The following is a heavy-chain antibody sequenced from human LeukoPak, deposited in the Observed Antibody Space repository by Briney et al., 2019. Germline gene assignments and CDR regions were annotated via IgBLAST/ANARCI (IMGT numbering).Heavy chain of an antibody. CDR1: GFTFSSYA. V-gene: IGHV3-23*01. CDR3: AKTNCSSTSCLLLLDY. CDR2: ISGSGGST. Sequence: PGGSLRLSCAASGFTFSSYAMSWVRQAPGKGLEWVSAISGSGGSTYYADSVKGRFTISRDNSKNTLYLQMNSLRAEDTAVYYCAKTNCSSTSCLLLLDYWGQGTLVTVSS. D-gene: IGHD2-2*01. J-gene: IGHJ4*02.